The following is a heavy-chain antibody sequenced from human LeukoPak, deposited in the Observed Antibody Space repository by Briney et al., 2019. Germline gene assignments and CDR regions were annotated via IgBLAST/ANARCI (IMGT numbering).Heavy chain of an antibody. CDR2: IIPIFGTA. D-gene: IGHD3-22*01. Sequence: ASVKVSCKASGGTFSSYAISWARQAPGQGLEWMGGIIPIFGTANYAQKFQGRVTMTEDTSTDIAYMELSSLRSEDTAVYYCTTPIAYYYENSGYSEYWGQGTLVTVSS. CDR1: GGTFSSYA. J-gene: IGHJ4*02. V-gene: IGHV1-69*06. CDR3: TTPIAYYYENSGYSEY.